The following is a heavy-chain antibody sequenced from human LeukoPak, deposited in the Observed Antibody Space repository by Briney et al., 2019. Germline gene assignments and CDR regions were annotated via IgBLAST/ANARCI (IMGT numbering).Heavy chain of an antibody. CDR3: ARAHRRCVGYGMDV. Sequence: PSVTLSLTCAVYGGSFSGYYWSWLRQPTGKGLEWIGEINHSGSTNYNPSLKSRVTISVGTSKNQFSLKLSSGTAADTAVYYCARAHRRCVGYGMDVWGQGTTVTVSS. J-gene: IGHJ6*02. CDR2: INHSGST. V-gene: IGHV4-34*01. D-gene: IGHD1-26*01. CDR1: GGSFSGYY.